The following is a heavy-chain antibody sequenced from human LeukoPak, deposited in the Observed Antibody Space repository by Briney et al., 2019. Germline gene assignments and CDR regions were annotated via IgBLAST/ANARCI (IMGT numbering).Heavy chain of an antibody. Sequence: GGSLRLSCAASGFTVSNDYMVWVRQAPGRGLEWVSLIYADGRTFYGDSVKGRFTITRDNFKNTMYLQMSSLRPEDTALYYCARDRAGAQSWVALDPWGQGTLVTVSS. D-gene: IGHD3-10*01. J-gene: IGHJ5*02. CDR1: GFTVSNDY. CDR2: IYADGRT. V-gene: IGHV3-66*02. CDR3: ARDRAGAQSWVALDP.